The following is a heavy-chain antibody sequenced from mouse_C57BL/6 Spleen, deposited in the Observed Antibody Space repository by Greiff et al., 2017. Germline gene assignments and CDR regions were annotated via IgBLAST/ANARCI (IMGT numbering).Heavy chain of an antibody. Sequence: QVQLQQPGAELVKPGASVKLSCKASGYTFTSYWMHWVKQRPGRGLEWIGRIDPNSGGTKYNEKFKSKATLTVDKTSSTAYLQLSSLTSEDSAVYYGARYDCGSSYDYYAMDYWGQGTSVTVSA. V-gene: IGHV1-72*01. D-gene: IGHD1-1*01. CDR2: IDPNSGGT. J-gene: IGHJ4*01. CDR1: GYTFTSYW. CDR3: ARYDCGSSYDYYAMDY.